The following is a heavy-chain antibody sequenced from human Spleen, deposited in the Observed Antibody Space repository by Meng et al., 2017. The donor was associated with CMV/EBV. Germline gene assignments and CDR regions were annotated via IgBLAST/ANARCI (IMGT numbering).Heavy chain of an antibody. D-gene: IGHD4-23*01. J-gene: IGHJ3*01. CDR3: ARPRVGPPFDAFDV. CDR2: IAFDGSKR. CDR1: GFTFSSYA. Sequence: ASGFTFSSYAMHWVRQAPGKGLEWMAVIAFDGSKRHYADSVKGRVTISRDNSKNTVDLQMNNLRDEDTAVYYCARPRVGPPFDAFDVWGQGTMVTVSS. V-gene: IGHV3-30*04.